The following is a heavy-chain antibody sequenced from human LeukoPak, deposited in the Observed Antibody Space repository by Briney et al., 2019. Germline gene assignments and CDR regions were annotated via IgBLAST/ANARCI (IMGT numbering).Heavy chain of an antibody. Sequence: ASVKVSRKASGYSFTDYYLHWVRQAPGQGLEWMGWINSNSGGTKYAQKFQGRVTMTRDTSISTAYMEVSRLRSDDTAVYHCARELWFGELSIWGQGTMVTVSS. CDR1: GYSFTDYY. D-gene: IGHD3-10*01. V-gene: IGHV1-2*02. CDR2: INSNSGGT. CDR3: ARELWFGELSI. J-gene: IGHJ3*02.